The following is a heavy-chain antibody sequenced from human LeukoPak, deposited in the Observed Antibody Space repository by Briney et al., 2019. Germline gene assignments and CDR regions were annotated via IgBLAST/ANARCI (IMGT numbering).Heavy chain of an antibody. V-gene: IGHV3-30*19. CDR2: ISYDGSNK. CDR3: ARDGDIVVVVAIYYFDY. J-gene: IGHJ4*02. Sequence: PGGSLRLSCAASGFTFSSYGLHWVRQAPGKGLEWVAVISYDGSNKYYADSVKGRFTISRDNSKNTLYLQMNSLRAEDTAVYYCARDGDIVVVVAIYYFDYWGQGTLVTVSS. CDR1: GFTFSSYG. D-gene: IGHD2-15*01.